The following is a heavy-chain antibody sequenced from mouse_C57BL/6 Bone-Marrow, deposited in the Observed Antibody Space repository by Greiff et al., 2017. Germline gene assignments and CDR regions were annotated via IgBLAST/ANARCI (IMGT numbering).Heavy chain of an antibody. V-gene: IGHV1-64*01. CDR2: IHPNSGST. CDR1: GYTFTSYW. Sequence: QVQLQQPGPELVKPGASVKLSCKASGYTFTSYWMHWVKQRPGQGLEWIGMIHPNSGSTNYNEKFKSKAPLTVDKSSSTAYMQLSSLTSEDSAVYYCARDGSSYWYFDVGGKGTTVTVTS. J-gene: IGHJ1*03. CDR3: ARDGSSYWYFDV. D-gene: IGHD1-1*01.